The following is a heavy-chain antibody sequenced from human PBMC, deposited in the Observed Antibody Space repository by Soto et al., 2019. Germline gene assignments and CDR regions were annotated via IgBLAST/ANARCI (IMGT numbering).Heavy chain of an antibody. D-gene: IGHD3-22*01. CDR3: ARDVYDSSGYYLEYFQH. CDR1: GFTVSSNY. Sequence: EVQLVESGGGLVQPGGSLRLSCAASGFTVSSNYMSWVRQAPGKGLEWVSVIYSGGSTYYADSVKGRVTISRDNSKNTLYLQMNSLRAEDTAVYYCARDVYDSSGYYLEYFQHWGQGTLVTVSS. CDR2: IYSGGST. V-gene: IGHV3-66*01. J-gene: IGHJ1*01.